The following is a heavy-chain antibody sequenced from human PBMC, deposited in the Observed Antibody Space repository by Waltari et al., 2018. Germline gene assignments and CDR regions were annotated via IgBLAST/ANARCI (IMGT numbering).Heavy chain of an antibody. CDR3: ARYHCTSGVCQHFDY. V-gene: IGHV4-59*01. CDR1: RGSIIGFY. CDR2: ILYSGTT. Sequence: QVHLQESGPGLVKPSETLSLTCTVSRGSIIGFYWSWIRQPPGKVLEWIGSILYSGTTVYSPSLESRVTMSVDMSKNQFSLELGSVTAADTAVYHCARYHCTSGVCQHFDYWGQGILVTVSS. J-gene: IGHJ4*02. D-gene: IGHD2-8*01.